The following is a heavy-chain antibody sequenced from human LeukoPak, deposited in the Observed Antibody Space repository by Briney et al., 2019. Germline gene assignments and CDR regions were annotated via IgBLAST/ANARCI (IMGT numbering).Heavy chain of an antibody. CDR1: GFTFSGSA. CDR3: TRPSLSSSFADY. V-gene: IGHV3-73*01. J-gene: IGHJ4*02. CDR2: IRSKANSYAT. D-gene: IGHD6-13*01. Sequence: PGGSLRLSCAASGFTFSGSAMHWVRQASGKGLEWVGRIRSKANSYATAYAASVKGRFTISRDDSKNTAYLQMNSLKTEDTAIYYCTRPSLSSSFADYWGQGTLVTVSS.